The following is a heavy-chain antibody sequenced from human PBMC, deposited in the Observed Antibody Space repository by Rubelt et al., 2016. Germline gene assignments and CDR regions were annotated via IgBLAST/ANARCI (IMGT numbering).Heavy chain of an antibody. CDR1: GGSIKSGGFY. D-gene: IGHD2-2*01. CDR3: ARDYCSTTSCSEETH. CDR2: IYYSGST. Sequence: QMQLQESGPGQVKPSQILSLTCTISGGSIKSGGFYWSWIRQHPGRGLEWIGYIYYSGSTYYNPSLQSRVSISSDTSKNQFSLNLTSVTAADTAVYYCARDYCSTTSCSEETHWGQGTLVTVSS. V-gene: IGHV4-31*03. J-gene: IGHJ4*02.